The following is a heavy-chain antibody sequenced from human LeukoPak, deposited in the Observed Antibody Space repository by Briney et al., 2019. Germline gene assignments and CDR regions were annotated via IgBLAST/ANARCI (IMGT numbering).Heavy chain of an antibody. V-gene: IGHV1-8*01. CDR3: ATNVGGWFGGYPGAFDI. Sequence: ASVKVSCKASGYTFTGYDINWVRQATGQGLEWMGWMNPNSGNTGYTQKFQGRVTMTRNTSISTAYMELSSLRSEDTAVYYCATNVGGWFGGYPGAFDIWGQGTMVTVSS. J-gene: IGHJ3*02. CDR1: GYTFTGYD. CDR2: MNPNSGNT. D-gene: IGHD3-10*01.